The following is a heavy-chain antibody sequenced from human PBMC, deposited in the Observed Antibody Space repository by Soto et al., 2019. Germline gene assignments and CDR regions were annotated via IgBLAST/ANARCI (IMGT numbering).Heavy chain of an antibody. Sequence: EIQLVESGGGLVQPGRSLRLSCAASGFTFDSFAIQWVRQAPGKGLEWVSSISWDGATIAYADAVKGRFTISRDNAKKFAFLQMNSLRSDDSAFYYCARGDIRGSWGQGTLVTVSS. CDR3: ARGDIRGS. CDR2: ISWDGATI. D-gene: IGHD2-15*01. CDR1: GFTFDSFA. J-gene: IGHJ5*02. V-gene: IGHV3-9*01.